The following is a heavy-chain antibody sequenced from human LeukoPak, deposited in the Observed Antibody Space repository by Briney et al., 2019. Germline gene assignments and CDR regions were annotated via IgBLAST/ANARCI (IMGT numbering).Heavy chain of an antibody. CDR2: ISWNSGSI. CDR3: AKDGANSYYYYYGMDV. V-gene: IGHV3-9*01. J-gene: IGHJ6*02. D-gene: IGHD4-23*01. Sequence: PGRSLRLSCAASGFTFDDYAMHWVRHAPGKGLEWVSGISWNSGSIGYADSVKGRFTISRDNAKNSLYLQMNSLRAEDTALYYCAKDGANSYYYYYGMDVWGQGTTVTVSS. CDR1: GFTFDDYA.